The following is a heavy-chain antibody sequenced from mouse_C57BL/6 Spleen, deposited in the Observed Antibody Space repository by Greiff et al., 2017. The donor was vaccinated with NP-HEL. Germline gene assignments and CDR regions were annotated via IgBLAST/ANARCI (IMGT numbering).Heavy chain of an antibody. CDR2: ISSGSSTI. CDR1: GFTFSDYG. J-gene: IGHJ4*01. Sequence: EVKLVESGGGLVKPGGSLKLSCAASGFTFSDYGMHWVRQAPEKGLEWVAYISSGSSTIYYADTMKGRITISRDNAKNTLFLQMTSLRSEDTAMYYCARGDLVGYWGQGTSVTVSS. V-gene: IGHV5-17*01. CDR3: ARGDLVGY.